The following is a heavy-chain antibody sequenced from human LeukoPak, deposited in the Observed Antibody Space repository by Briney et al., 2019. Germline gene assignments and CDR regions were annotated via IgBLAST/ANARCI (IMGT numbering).Heavy chain of an antibody. CDR2: INHSGST. CDR1: GGSFSGYY. V-gene: IGHV4-34*01. J-gene: IGHJ4*02. Sequence: SETLSLTCAVYGGSFSGYYWSWIRQPPGKGLEWIGEINHSGSTNYNPSLKSRVTISVDTSKNQFSLKLSSVTAADTAVYYCAREFRPGHGSGSYYNCFDYWGQGTLVTVSS. CDR3: AREFRPGHGSGSYYNCFDY. D-gene: IGHD3-10*01.